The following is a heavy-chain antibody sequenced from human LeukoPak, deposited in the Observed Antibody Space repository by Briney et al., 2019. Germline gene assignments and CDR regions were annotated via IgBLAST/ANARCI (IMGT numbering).Heavy chain of an antibody. CDR1: GGSISSSSYY. D-gene: IGHD3-9*01. J-gene: IGHJ5*02. V-gene: IGHV4-39*07. Sequence: KPSETLSLTCTVSGGSISSSSYYWGWIRQPPGKGLEWIGSIYYSGSTYYNPSLKSRVTISVDTSKNQFSLKLSSVTAADTAVYYCARGYFDWSRYEGNWFDPWGQGTLVTVSS. CDR2: IYYSGST. CDR3: ARGYFDWSRYEGNWFDP.